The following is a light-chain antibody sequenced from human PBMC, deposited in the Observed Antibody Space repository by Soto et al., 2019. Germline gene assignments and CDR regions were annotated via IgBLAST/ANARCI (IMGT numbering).Light chain of an antibody. J-gene: IGLJ2*01. CDR2: EVS. CDR3: TSYTSSSNGV. CDR1: SSDVGGYNY. V-gene: IGLV2-14*03. Sequence: QSALTQPASVSGSPGQSITISCTGTSSDVGGYNYVSWYQQHPGKAPKLMIYEVSNRPSGVSNRFSGSKSGNTASLTISGLQAEDEAVYYCTSYTSSSNGVFGGGTKLTVL.